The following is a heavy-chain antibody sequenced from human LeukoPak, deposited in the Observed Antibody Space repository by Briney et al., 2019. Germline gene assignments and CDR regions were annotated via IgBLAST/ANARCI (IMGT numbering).Heavy chain of an antibody. D-gene: IGHD2-2*01. CDR2: VHNNGHT. CDR3: ARTGYQGGY. CDR1: GGSISSYY. J-gene: IGHJ4*02. Sequence: SETLSLTCTVSGGSISSYYWSWIRQPPGKGLEWIGYVHNNGHTNYSPSLERRVTISIDTSRTQVSLKLDSVTAADTAVYYCARTGYQGGYWGQGILVTVSS. V-gene: IGHV4-59*12.